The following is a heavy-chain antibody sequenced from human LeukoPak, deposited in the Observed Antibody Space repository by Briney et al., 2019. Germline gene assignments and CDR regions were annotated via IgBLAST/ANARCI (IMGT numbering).Heavy chain of an antibody. CDR2: MWDDGTNE. J-gene: IGHJ4*02. Sequence: PGRSLRLSCGVSGFTFSSYGMHWVRQAPGKGLEWVAVMWDDGTNEYYVESVKGRFTISRDNGKRTLYLQMNSLRVEDTAVYYCARVEYSSSWGFDYWGQGPLVTV. D-gene: IGHD6-6*01. CDR3: ARVEYSSSWGFDY. V-gene: IGHV3-33*08. CDR1: GFTFSSYG.